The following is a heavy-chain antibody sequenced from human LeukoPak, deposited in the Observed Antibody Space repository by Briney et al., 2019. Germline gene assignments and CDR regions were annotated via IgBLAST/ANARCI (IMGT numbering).Heavy chain of an antibody. Sequence: PSETLSLTCAAYGGSFSGYYWSWLRQPPGKGLAWLGEINHSGSTNYNPSLKSRVTISVDTSKNQFSLKLSSVTAADTAVYYCARGRYCSSTSCPTGLGYYYGMDVWGKGTTVTVSS. CDR2: INHSGST. CDR1: GGSFSGYY. D-gene: IGHD2-2*01. J-gene: IGHJ6*04. V-gene: IGHV4-34*01. CDR3: ARGRYCSSTSCPTGLGYYYGMDV.